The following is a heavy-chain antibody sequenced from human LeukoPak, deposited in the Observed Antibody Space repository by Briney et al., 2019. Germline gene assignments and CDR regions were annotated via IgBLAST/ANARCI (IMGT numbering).Heavy chain of an antibody. CDR1: GGSISSGSYY. V-gene: IGHV4-61*02. J-gene: IGHJ4*02. CDR3: ARVRIAARPVDY. CDR2: IYTSGST. Sequence: PSETLSLTCTVSGGSISSGSYYWSWIRQPAGTGLEWIGRIYTSGSTNYNPSLKSRVTISVDTSKNQFSLKLSSVTAADTAVYYCARVRIAARPVDYWGQGTLVTVSS. D-gene: IGHD6-6*01.